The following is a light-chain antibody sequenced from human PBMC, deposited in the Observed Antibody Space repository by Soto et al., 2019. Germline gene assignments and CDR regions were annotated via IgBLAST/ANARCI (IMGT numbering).Light chain of an antibody. CDR3: SSYTSSSTRV. V-gene: IGLV2-14*01. Sequence: QSALTQPASVSGSPEQSITISCTGTSSDVGGYNYVSWYQQHPAKAPKLMIYDVSNRPSGVSNRFSGSKSGNTASLTFSGLQAEDEADYYCSSYTSSSTRVFGGGTKLTVL. CDR1: SSDVGGYNY. J-gene: IGLJ3*02. CDR2: DVS.